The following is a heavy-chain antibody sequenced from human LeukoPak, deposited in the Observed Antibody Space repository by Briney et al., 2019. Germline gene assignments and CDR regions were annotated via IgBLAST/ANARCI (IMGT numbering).Heavy chain of an antibody. J-gene: IGHJ4*02. Sequence: ASVKVSCKASGYTFTSYDINWVRQAPGQGLEWMGWISAYNGNTNYTQKLQGRVTMTTDTSTSTAYMELRSLRSDDTAVYYCARGEGYCSSTSCYLWFDYWGQGTLVTVSS. CDR2: ISAYNGNT. V-gene: IGHV1-18*01. CDR1: GYTFTSYD. D-gene: IGHD2-2*01. CDR3: ARGEGYCSSTSCYLWFDY.